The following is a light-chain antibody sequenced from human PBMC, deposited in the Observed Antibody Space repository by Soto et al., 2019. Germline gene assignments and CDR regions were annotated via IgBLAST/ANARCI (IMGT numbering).Light chain of an antibody. CDR2: GAS. CDR3: LRYGGSPRT. CDR1: QSVSSNY. Sequence: EIAVTQSPGTLSLSPGERATLSCRASQSVSSNYLAWYQQKSGQAPRLLIYGASSRATGIPDRFSGSGSGTDFTLTFSRLEREDFAVYYCLRYGGSPRTFGQGTKV. J-gene: IGKJ1*01. V-gene: IGKV3-20*01.